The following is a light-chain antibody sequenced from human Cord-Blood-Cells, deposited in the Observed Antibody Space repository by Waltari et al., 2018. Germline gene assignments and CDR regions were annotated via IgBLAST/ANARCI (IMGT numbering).Light chain of an antibody. CDR2: DTS. Sequence: QAVVTQEPSLTVSPGGTVTLTCGSSTGAVTSGPYPYGFQQTPGQAPRTLIYDTSNKPPWTPARFSGSLLGGKAALTLSGAQPEDEAEYYCLLSYSGARGVFGGGTKLTVL. V-gene: IGLV7-46*01. CDR1: TGAVTSGPY. J-gene: IGLJ3*02. CDR3: LLSYSGARGV.